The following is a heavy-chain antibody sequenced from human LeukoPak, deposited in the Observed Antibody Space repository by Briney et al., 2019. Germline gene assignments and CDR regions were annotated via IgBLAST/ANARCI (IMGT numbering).Heavy chain of an antibody. V-gene: IGHV3-33*06. J-gene: IGHJ4*02. CDR2: TWSDGNNQ. CDR3: AKDAQRGFDYSNSLEY. Sequence: PGRPLRLSCAASGFTFSHYGFHWVRQAPGKGLEGVAVTWSDGNNQFYANSVNGRFTISRDYSQKTVYLEMHSLRTEDTAMYYCAKDAQRGFDYSNSLEYWGPGTLVTVSS. D-gene: IGHD4-11*01. CDR1: GFTFSHYG.